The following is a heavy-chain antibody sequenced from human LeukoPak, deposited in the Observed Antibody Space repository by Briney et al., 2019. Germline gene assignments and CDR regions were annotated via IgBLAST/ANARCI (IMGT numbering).Heavy chain of an antibody. CDR2: VSVSGDST. CDR3: ARDPLRDDYVWGNYRNGADY. J-gene: IGHJ4*02. Sequence: GGSLRLSCAASGFTFSSYAMSWVRQASGKGLEWVSTVSVSGDSTYYADSVKGRFTISRDNSKNTLYLQMNSLRAEDTAVYYCARDPLRDDYVWGNYRNGADYWGQGTLVTVSS. D-gene: IGHD3-16*02. CDR1: GFTFSSYA. V-gene: IGHV3-23*01.